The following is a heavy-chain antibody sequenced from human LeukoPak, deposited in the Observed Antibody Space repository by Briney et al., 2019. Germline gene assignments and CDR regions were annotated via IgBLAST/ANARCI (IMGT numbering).Heavy chain of an antibody. Sequence: SETLSLTCTVSGASISSYYWSWIRQPPGKGLEWIGYISYSGSTNYNPSLKSRVTISADTSKNQVSLTLGSVTAADTAVYYCARHPELYFFDYWGQGTLVTVSS. CDR3: ARHPELYFFDY. CDR2: ISYSGST. J-gene: IGHJ4*02. V-gene: IGHV4-59*08. CDR1: GASISSYY. D-gene: IGHD3-10*01.